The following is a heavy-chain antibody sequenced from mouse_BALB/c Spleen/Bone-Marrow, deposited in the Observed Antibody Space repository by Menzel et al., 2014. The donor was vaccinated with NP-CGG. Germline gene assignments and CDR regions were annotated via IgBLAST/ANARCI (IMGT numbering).Heavy chain of an antibody. CDR1: GFTFSNYG. J-gene: IGHJ4*01. CDR2: ISSGGSHT. V-gene: IGHV5-6*02. Sequence: EVKLVESGGDLVKPGGSLKLSCAASGFTFSNYGMSWVRQTPDKRLEWVATISSGGSHTYYPASVKGRFTISRDNAKNTLYLQMSSLRSEDTAMYYCARRDWGPMDYWGQGPSVTVSS. CDR3: ARRDWGPMDY.